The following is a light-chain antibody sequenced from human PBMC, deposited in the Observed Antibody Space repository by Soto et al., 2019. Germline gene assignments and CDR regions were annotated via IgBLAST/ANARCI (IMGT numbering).Light chain of an antibody. CDR2: GAS. CDR1: QSVSSSY. J-gene: IGKJ2*01. Sequence: EIVLTQSPGTLSLSPGERATLSCRASQSVSSSYLAWYQHKPGQAPRLLIYGASSRATGIPDRFSGSGSGTDFTLTISSLEPEDFAVYYCQQYGSSPHTFGQGTKLQLK. CDR3: QQYGSSPHT. V-gene: IGKV3-20*01.